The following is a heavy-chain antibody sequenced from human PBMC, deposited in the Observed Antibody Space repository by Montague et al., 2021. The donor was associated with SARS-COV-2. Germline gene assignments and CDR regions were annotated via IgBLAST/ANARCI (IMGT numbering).Heavy chain of an antibody. CDR1: GGSFSGYY. D-gene: IGHD4-23*01. Sequence: SETLSLTCAVYGGSFSGYYWTWIRQSPGKGLEWIAGINHSGTTNYNFNPSLRSRVTISVDTSKSQFSLKLSSVTAADTGVYYCARWDPQTLTLIGLRGKSASDYWGQGTLATVSS. CDR2: INHSGTT. J-gene: IGHJ4*02. CDR3: ARWDPQTLTLIGLRGKSASDY. V-gene: IGHV4-34*01.